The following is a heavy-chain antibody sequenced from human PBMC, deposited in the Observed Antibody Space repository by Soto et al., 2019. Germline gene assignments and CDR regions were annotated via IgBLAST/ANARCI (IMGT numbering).Heavy chain of an antibody. Sequence: GGSLRLSCTASGFTFSYHDMHWVRQAPGKGLEWLAAIRNDGTVRNYADAAKGRFTISRDNSKSTLYLDVNNLRPEDTAVYYCATKKIDEFDYWGQGTLVTVSS. CDR1: GFTFSYHD. J-gene: IGHJ4*02. V-gene: IGHV3-30*02. CDR2: IRNDGTVR. CDR3: ATKKIDEFDY.